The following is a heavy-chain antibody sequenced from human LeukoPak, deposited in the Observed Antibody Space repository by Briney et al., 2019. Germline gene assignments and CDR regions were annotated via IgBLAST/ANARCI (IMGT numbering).Heavy chain of an antibody. CDR2: INSDGSSI. V-gene: IGHV3-74*01. D-gene: IGHD3-10*01. Sequence: GGSLRLSCAASGFTFSSNWMAWVRQAPGKGLVWVSLINSDGSSIGHADSVKGRFTISRDNAKNTLYLQMNSLRVEDTAVYYCARGGVTGGFDYWAREPWSPSPQ. CDR1: GFTFSSNW. J-gene: IGHJ4*02. CDR3: ARGGVTGGFDY.